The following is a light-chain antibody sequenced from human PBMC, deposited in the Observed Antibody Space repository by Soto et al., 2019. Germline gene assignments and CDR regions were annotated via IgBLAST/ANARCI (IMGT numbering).Light chain of an antibody. CDR3: QKYDGAPWT. CDR1: QGISNY. V-gene: IGKV1-27*01. CDR2: AAS. J-gene: IGKJ1*01. Sequence: DIPMTQSPSSLSASVGDRVTITCRASQGISNYLAWYQQKPGKVPKLLIYAASTLQSGVPSRFSGSESETDFTLTISSLQPEDVATYYCQKYDGAPWTFGQGTKVEIK.